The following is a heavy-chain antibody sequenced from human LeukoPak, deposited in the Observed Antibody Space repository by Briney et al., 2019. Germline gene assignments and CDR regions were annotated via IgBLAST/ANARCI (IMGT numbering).Heavy chain of an antibody. D-gene: IGHD1-26*01. CDR1: GFTCSYLY. V-gene: IGHV3-72*01. CDR3: ARGPERGSSPYYHYGMDV. Sequence: PGGSVSFSCSASGFTCSYLYLDWLPQAPGKGLEGCVRPRDKGNSYATEYQGSVKVTFTVSRDDSKNSVDLQMNSLRIEDTAVYYCARGPERGSSPYYHYGMDVWGQGTTVTVSS. J-gene: IGHJ6*02. CDR2: PRDKGNSYAT.